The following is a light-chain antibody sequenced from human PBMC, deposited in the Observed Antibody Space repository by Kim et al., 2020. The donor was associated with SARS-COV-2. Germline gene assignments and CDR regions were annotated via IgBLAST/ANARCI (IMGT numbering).Light chain of an antibody. CDR3: AAWEDSPGGYVV. CDR2: TNN. V-gene: IGLV1-44*01. CDR1: TSNIETNT. Sequence: QPVLTQPPSVSGTPGQRVSISCSGGTSNIETNTVNWYQQLPGAAPKLLIHTNNQRPSGVPDRFSGSRFGTSASLTISGLQSEDEADYFCAAWEDSPGGYVVFGGGTQLTVL. J-gene: IGLJ2*01.